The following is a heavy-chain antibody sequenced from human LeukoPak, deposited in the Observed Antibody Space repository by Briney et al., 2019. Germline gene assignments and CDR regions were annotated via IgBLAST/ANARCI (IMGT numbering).Heavy chain of an antibody. J-gene: IGHJ5*02. CDR2: ISYDGSNK. CDR3: ARGNGNVGGRLDP. V-gene: IGHV3-30-3*01. CDR1: GFTFSSYA. D-gene: IGHD1-1*01. Sequence: PGGSLRLSCAASGFTFSSYAMHWVRQAPGKGLEWVAVISYDGSNKYYADSVKGRFTISRDNSKNTLYLQMNSLRAEDTAVYYCARGNGNVGGRLDPWGQGIRVTVSS.